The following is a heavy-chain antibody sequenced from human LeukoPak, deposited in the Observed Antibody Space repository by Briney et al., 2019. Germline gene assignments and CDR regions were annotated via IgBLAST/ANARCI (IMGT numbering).Heavy chain of an antibody. CDR2: ISAYNGNT. J-gene: IGHJ4*02. CDR1: GYTFTSYG. V-gene: IGHV1-18*01. Sequence: ASVKVSCKASGYTFTSYGISWVRQAPGQGLEWMGWISAYNGNTNYAQKLLGRVTMTTDTSTSTAYMELRSLRSDDTAVYYCARERPEYCYDSKGGYYFDYWGQGTLVTVSS. CDR3: ARERPEYCYDSKGGYYFDY. D-gene: IGHD3-22*01.